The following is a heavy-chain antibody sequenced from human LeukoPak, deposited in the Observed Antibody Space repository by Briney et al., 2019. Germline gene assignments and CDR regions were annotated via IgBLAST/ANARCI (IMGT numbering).Heavy chain of an antibody. J-gene: IGHJ4*02. CDR1: GGSISSSSYY. Sequence: SETLSLTCTVSGGSISSSSYYWGWIRQPPGKGLEWIGSIYYSGSTYYNPSLKSRVTISVDTSKNQFSLKLSSVTAADTAVYYCAKLSGSYSAYFDYWGQGTLVTVSS. CDR3: AKLSGSYSAYFDY. D-gene: IGHD3-10*01. CDR2: IYYSGST. V-gene: IGHV4-39*01.